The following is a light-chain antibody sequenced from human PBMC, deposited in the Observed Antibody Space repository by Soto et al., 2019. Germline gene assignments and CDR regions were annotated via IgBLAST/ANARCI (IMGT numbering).Light chain of an antibody. V-gene: IGKV3-20*01. J-gene: IGKJ1*01. CDR2: GAF. CDR1: QTVGNNY. CDR3: QQYDRLPRT. Sequence: EIVLTQSPGTLSLSPGDGATLSCRASQTVGNNYLAWYQLRPGQAPRLLIHGAFSRATGIPDRFSGSGSGTEFTLTIGRLEPEDCAVYYCQQYDRLPRTFGQGTKVELK.